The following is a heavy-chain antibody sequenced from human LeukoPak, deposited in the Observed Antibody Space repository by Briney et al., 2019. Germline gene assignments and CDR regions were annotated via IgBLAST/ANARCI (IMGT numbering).Heavy chain of an antibody. CDR2: ISAYNGNT. Sequence: ASVKVSCKASGYTFTGYYMHWVRQAPGQGLEWMGWISAYNGNTNYAQNLQGRVTMTTDTSTNTAYMDLRSLRSDDTAVYYCVRDHPDLLTISYSSTDSWGQGTLVTVSS. CDR1: GYTFTGYY. D-gene: IGHD2-15*01. J-gene: IGHJ4*02. V-gene: IGHV1-18*04. CDR3: VRDHPDLLTISYSSTDS.